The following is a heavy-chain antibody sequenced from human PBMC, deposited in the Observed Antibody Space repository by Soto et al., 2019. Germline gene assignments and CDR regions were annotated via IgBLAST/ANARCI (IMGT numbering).Heavy chain of an antibody. CDR1: GDSISRSGSY. V-gene: IGHV4-31*03. J-gene: IGHJ4*02. Sequence: QVQLQESGPGLVKPSQTLSLTCTVSGDSISRSGSYWSWIRQHPGKGLEWIGYIYHRGSTYYNPSLKSRVTISEDTSKNQFSLKLTSVTAADTAVYYCARGLQLGYWGQGTQVNVSS. CDR2: IYHRGST. CDR3: ARGLQLGY.